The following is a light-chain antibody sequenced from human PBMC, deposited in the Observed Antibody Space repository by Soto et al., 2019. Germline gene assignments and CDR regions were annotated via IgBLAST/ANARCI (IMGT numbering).Light chain of an antibody. CDR1: QSFSSN. J-gene: IGKJ1*01. Sequence: EIVLTQSPATLSSFPGDRVTLSCRASQSFSSNLAWYQQKPGQAPRLLIYGASTRATGIPARFSGSGSGTEFTLTISSLQSEDFAVYYCQQYNNWSRTFGQGTKVDIK. CDR2: GAS. CDR3: QQYNNWSRT. V-gene: IGKV3-15*01.